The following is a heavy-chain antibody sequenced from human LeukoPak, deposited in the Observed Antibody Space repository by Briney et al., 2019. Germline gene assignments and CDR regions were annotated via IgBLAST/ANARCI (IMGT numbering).Heavy chain of an antibody. CDR3: ARLQFGGSASRYYYYYTAS. V-gene: IGHV1-18*01. D-gene: IGHD5-24*01. CDR1: GYIFINYG. J-gene: IGHJ6*03. Sequence: ASVKVSCKASGYIFINYGISWVRQAPGQGLEWMGWISVYNGNTDYAQKFQGRVTMTTDTSTTTAYMELRSLRSDDTAVYYCARLQFGGSASRYYYYYTASGAKGPRSPSP. CDR2: ISVYNGNT.